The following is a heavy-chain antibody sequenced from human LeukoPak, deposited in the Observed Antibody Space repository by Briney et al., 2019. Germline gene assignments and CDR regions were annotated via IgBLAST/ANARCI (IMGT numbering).Heavy chain of an antibody. D-gene: IGHD3-3*01. CDR1: GYTFTGYY. V-gene: IGHV1-2*02. CDR2: INPNSGGT. J-gene: IGHJ3*02. CDR3: ASYDFWSGHAFDI. Sequence: ASVKVSCKASGYTFTGYYMHWVRQALGQGLEWMGWINPNSGGTNHAQKFQGRVTMTRDTSISTAYMELSRLRSDDTAVYYCASYDFWSGHAFDIWGQGTMVTVSS.